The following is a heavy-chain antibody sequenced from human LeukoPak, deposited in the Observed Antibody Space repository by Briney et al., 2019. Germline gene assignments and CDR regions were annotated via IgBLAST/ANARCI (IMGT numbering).Heavy chain of an antibody. J-gene: IGHJ4*02. CDR3: ARIPTGYSSGYYDY. D-gene: IGHD3-22*01. CDR2: IDWDDDK. CDR1: GGSISSYYW. V-gene: IGHV2-70*11. Sequence: TLSLTCTVSGGSISSYYWSWIRQPPGKALEWLARIDWDDDKYYSTSLKTRLTISKDTSKNQVVLTMTNMDPVDTATYYCARIPTGYSSGYYDYWGQGTLVTVSS.